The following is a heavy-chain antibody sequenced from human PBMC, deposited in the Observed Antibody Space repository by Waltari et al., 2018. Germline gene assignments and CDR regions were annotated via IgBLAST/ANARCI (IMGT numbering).Heavy chain of an antibody. J-gene: IGHJ4*02. CDR3: AKSTIFGLVIIGAHPSFDY. Sequence: EVQLLESGGGLVQPGGSLRLSCAASGFTFSSYAMSWVRQAPGKGLEWGSSISGSGGSTYYADTVRGRFTISRDNSKNTLYLQMNSLRAEDTAVYYCAKSTIFGLVIIGAHPSFDYWGQGILVTVSS. CDR2: ISGSGGST. CDR1: GFTFSSYA. V-gene: IGHV3-23*01. D-gene: IGHD3-3*01.